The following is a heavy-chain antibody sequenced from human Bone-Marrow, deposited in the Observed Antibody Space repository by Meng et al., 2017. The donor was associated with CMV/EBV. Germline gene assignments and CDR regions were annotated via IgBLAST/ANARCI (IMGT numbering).Heavy chain of an antibody. CDR3: ARLGYCSSTSCHPYYYYGMDV. Sequence: SETLSLTCAVSGGSISSSNWWSWVRQPPGKGLEWIGEIYHSGSTNYNPSLKSRVTISVDKSKNQFSLKLSSVTAADTAVYYCARLGYCSSTSCHPYYYYGMDVWGQGTTVTVPS. J-gene: IGHJ6*02. D-gene: IGHD2-2*01. V-gene: IGHV4-4*02. CDR2: IYHSGST. CDR1: GGSISSSNW.